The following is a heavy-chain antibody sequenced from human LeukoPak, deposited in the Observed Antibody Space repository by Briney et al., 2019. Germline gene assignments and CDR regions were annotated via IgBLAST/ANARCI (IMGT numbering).Heavy chain of an antibody. CDR3: ARVDLYCSRTSCYSFDY. V-gene: IGHV5-51*01. CDR2: IYPGDSDT. J-gene: IGHJ4*02. Sequence: GESLKISCKGFGYSFTSYWIAWVRQMPGKGLEWMGIIYPGDSDTRYSPSFQGQVTISGDKSISTVYLQWSSLKASDTAMYYCARVDLYCSRTSCYSFDYWGQGTLGTVSS. D-gene: IGHD2-2*01. CDR1: GYSFTSYW.